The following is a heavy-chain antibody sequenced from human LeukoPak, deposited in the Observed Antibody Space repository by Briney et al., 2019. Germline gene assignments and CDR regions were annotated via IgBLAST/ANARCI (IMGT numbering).Heavy chain of an antibody. V-gene: IGHV3-23*01. D-gene: IGHD3-16*01. CDR2: LRGTGYT. CDR1: GFSFSNYA. J-gene: IGHJ4*02. CDR3: AKAIWVSNADSVW. Sequence: GGSLRLSCTASGFSFSNYAMSWVRQAPARGPEWVSSLRGTGYTFSADSVKARCTLSRDDSRNTVYLQLNALRAEDTAIYYCAKAIWVSNADSVWWGQGTLVTVSS.